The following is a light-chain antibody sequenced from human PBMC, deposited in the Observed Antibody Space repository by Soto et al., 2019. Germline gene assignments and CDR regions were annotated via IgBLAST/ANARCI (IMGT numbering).Light chain of an antibody. J-gene: IGLJ1*01. V-gene: IGLV2-8*01. Sequence: QSALTQPPSASGSPGQSVTISCTGTSSDVGGYKYVSWYQQHPGKAPKLILYEVSKRPSGVPDRFSGSKSGNTASLTVSGLQAEDEADYYCSSYTSDTNPYVFGTGTKVTVL. CDR2: EVS. CDR1: SSDVGGYKY. CDR3: SSYTSDTNPYV.